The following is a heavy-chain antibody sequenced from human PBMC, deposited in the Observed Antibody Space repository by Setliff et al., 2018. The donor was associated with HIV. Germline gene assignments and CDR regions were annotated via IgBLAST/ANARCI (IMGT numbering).Heavy chain of an antibody. CDR2: ISNSGKI. V-gene: IGHV4-28*05. CDR3: ARTVPHSAAQDAFDI. J-gene: IGHJ3*02. Sequence: SETLSLTCAVSGYSISTNEWWGWIRQPPGKGLAWIGYISNSGKIYYDPSLNSRVTLSADTSKNQLSLKLTSVTSEDTGVYYCARTVPHSAAQDAFDIWGQGTVVTVSS. CDR1: GYSISTNEW. D-gene: IGHD4-4*01.